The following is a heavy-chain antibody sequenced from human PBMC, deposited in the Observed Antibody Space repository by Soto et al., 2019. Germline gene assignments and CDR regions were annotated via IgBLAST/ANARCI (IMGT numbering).Heavy chain of an antibody. Sequence: QVQLVQSGAEVKKPGASVKVSCKASGYTFTSYGISWVRQAPGQGLEWMGWISAYNGNTNYAQKLQGRVTMTTDTSKSTAYMELRSLRSDDTAVYYCARDSLWGSYRYDYYYYYMDVWGKGTTVTVSS. CDR2: ISAYNGNT. D-gene: IGHD3-16*02. CDR1: GYTFTSYG. CDR3: ARDSLWGSYRYDYYYYYMDV. V-gene: IGHV1-18*01. J-gene: IGHJ6*03.